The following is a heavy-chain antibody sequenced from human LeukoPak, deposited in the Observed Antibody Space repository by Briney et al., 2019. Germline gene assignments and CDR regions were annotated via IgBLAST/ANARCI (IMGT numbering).Heavy chain of an antibody. Sequence: SETLSLTCTVSGGSISDYYWSWIRRPPGKGLEWIGHTHSNGNTKYSPSFESRVTILLDTSRNQFSMTLTSVTAADTAMYYCARHIGSAWFWAFDIWGQGTLVTVSS. D-gene: IGHD2-21*01. J-gene: IGHJ3*02. CDR2: THSNGNT. CDR3: ARHIGSAWFWAFDI. V-gene: IGHV4-4*09. CDR1: GGSISDYY.